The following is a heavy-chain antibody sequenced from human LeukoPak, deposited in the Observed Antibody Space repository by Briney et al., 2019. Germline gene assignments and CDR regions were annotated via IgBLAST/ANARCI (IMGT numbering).Heavy chain of an antibody. CDR2: IYYSGST. Sequence: SETLSLTCTVSGGSISSYYWSWIRQPPGKGLEWIGYIYYSGSTDYNPSLKSRVTISVDTSKNQFSLKLSSVTAAATAVYYCAREPTHLAFDHLGQGTLVTVSS. CDR1: GGSISSYY. J-gene: IGHJ4*02. CDR3: AREPTHLAFDH. V-gene: IGHV4-59*01.